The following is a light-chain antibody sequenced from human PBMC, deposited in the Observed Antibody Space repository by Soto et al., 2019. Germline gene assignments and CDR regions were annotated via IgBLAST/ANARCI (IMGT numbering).Light chain of an antibody. V-gene: IGLV2-23*01. J-gene: IGLJ2*01. CDR1: SSDVGSYNL. CDR3: CSYAGSSFV. CDR2: EGS. Sequence: QSALTQPASVSGSPGQSITISCTGTSSDVGSYNLVSWYQQHPGKAPKLMIYEGSKRPSGVSNRFSGSKSGNTASLTISGIQAEDEADYYCCSYAGSSFVFGGGTKLTVL.